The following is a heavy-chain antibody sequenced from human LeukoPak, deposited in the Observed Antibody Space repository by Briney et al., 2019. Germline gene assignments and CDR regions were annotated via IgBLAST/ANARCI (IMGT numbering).Heavy chain of an antibody. CDR2: IYPGDSDT. CDR1: GYRFTSYW. V-gene: IGHV5-51*01. J-gene: IGHJ1*01. CDR3: ATSPTAVTSQQYFQH. D-gene: IGHD6-13*01. Sequence: GESLKISCKGSGYRFTSYWIGWVRQMPGKGLEWMGIIYPGDSDTRYSPSFQGQVTISADKSINTAYLQWSSLKASDTAIHYRATSPTAVTSQQYFQHWGQGTLVTVSS.